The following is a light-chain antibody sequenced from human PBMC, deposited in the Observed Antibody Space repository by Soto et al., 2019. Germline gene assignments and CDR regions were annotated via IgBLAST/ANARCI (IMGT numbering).Light chain of an antibody. Sequence: EIVMPQSPATLYVSPGERATLSCRASQSVSNNLAWYQKKPGQAPRLLIYGASTRATGIPARFSGSGSGTEFTLTISSLQSEDFAVYYCQQYNTWWTFGQGTRVDIK. CDR3: QQYNTWWT. CDR1: QSVSNN. CDR2: GAS. J-gene: IGKJ1*01. V-gene: IGKV3-15*01.